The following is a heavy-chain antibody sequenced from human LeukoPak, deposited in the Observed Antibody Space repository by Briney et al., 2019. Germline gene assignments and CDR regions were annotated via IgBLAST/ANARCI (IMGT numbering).Heavy chain of an antibody. CDR3: ARGKDIVMVVAARNWFDP. Sequence: SETLSLTCSVSGGSISSTNYYWDWIRQPPGKGLEWIGSMYHSGNAYYTPSLNSRVTISLDTSKNQFSLKLSSVTAADTAVYYCARGKDIVMVVAARNWFDPWGQGTLVTVSS. D-gene: IGHD2-15*01. CDR1: GGSISSTNYY. CDR2: MYHSGNA. V-gene: IGHV4-39*07. J-gene: IGHJ5*02.